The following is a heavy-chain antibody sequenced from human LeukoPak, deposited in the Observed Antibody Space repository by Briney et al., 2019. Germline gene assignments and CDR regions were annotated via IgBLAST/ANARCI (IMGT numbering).Heavy chain of an antibody. V-gene: IGHV4-34*01. D-gene: IGHD2-21*02. CDR1: GGSTDSYYY. Sequence: SETLSLTCTVSGGSTDSYYYWTWIRQPPGKGLEWIGEINHSGSTNYNPSLKSRVTISVDTSKNQFSLKLSSVTAADTAVYYCASICGGDCHMGWGQGTLVTVSS. J-gene: IGHJ4*02. CDR2: INHSGST. CDR3: ASICGGDCHMG.